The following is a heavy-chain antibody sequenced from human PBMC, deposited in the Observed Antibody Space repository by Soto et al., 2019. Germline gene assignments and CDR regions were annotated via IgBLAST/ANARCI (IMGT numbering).Heavy chain of an antibody. Sequence: ETLSLTCTVSGGSISSYYWTWIRQPPGKGLEWIGYIYHSGNTNYNSSLKSRVTISVDTSKNQFSLKLSSVTAADTAVYYCARGSRYSYGYDVHYYYYMDVWGKGTTVTVSS. CDR3: ARGSRYSYGYDVHYYYYMDV. CDR2: IYHSGNT. J-gene: IGHJ6*03. CDR1: GGSISSYY. D-gene: IGHD5-18*01. V-gene: IGHV4-59*01.